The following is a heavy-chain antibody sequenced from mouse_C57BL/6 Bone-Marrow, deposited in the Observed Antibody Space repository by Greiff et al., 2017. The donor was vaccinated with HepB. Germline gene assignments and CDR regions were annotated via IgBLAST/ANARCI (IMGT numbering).Heavy chain of an antibody. Sequence: EVMLVESGGGLVKPGGSLKLSCAASGFTFSSYAMSWVRQTPEKRLEWVATISDGGSYTYYPDNVKGRFTISRDNAKNNLYLQMSHLKSEDTAMYYCARDLDGTGYFDVWGTGTTVTVSS. CDR3: ARDLDGTGYFDV. V-gene: IGHV5-4*01. J-gene: IGHJ1*03. CDR1: GFTFSSYA. D-gene: IGHD4-1*01. CDR2: ISDGGSYT.